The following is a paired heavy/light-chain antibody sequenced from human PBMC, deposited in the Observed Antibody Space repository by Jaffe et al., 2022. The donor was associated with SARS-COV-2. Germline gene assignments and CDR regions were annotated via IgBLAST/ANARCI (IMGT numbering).Light chain of an antibody. J-gene: IGKJ5*01. Sequence: AIRMTQSPSSFSASTGDRVTITCRASQGISSYLAWYQQKPGKAPKLLIYAASTLQSGVPSRFSGSGSGTDFTLTISCLQSEDFATYYCQQYYSYPPTFGQGTRLEIK. CDR1: QGISSY. CDR3: QQYYSYPPT. CDR2: AAS. V-gene: IGKV1-8*01.
Heavy chain of an antibody. J-gene: IGHJ1*01. CDR3: AKVTPAVDFWSGYYEH. Sequence: EVQLVESGGGLVQPGRSLRLSCAASGFTFDDYAMHWVRQAPGKGLEWVSGISWNSGSIGYADSVKGRFTISRDNAKNSLYLQMNSLRAEDTALYYCAKVTPAVDFWSGYYEHWGQGTLVTVSS. CDR2: ISWNSGSI. CDR1: GFTFDDYA. D-gene: IGHD3-3*01. V-gene: IGHV3-9*01.